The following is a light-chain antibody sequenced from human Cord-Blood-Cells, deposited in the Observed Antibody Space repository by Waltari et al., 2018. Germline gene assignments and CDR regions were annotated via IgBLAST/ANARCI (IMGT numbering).Light chain of an antibody. Sequence: QSVLTPPPSASGTPGQRVTISCSGSSSNIGSNTVNWYQQLPGTAPKLLIYSNNQRPSGVPDRFSGSKSGTSASLAISGLQSEDEADYYCAAWDDSLRWVFGGGTKLTVL. J-gene: IGLJ3*02. CDR2: SNN. V-gene: IGLV1-44*01. CDR3: AAWDDSLRWV. CDR1: SSNIGSNT.